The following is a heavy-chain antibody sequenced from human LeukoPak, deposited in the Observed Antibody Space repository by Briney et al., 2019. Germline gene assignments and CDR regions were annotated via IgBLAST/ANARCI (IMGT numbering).Heavy chain of an antibody. V-gene: IGHV3-21*01. CDR2: ISSSSNYI. D-gene: IGHD5-24*01. CDR3: AGEMAATSRAPGRYFDL. CDR1: GFTFSSYS. Sequence: GWSLRLSCEASGFTFSSYSMNWVRQAPGKGLEWVSAISSSSNYIYYTDSVKGRFTISRDNAKYSLYLQMNSLTAEDTAVYYCAGEMAATSRAPGRYFDLWGRGTLVTVSS. J-gene: IGHJ2*01.